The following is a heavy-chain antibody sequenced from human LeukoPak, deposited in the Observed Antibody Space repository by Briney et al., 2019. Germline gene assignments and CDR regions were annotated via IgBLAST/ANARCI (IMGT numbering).Heavy chain of an antibody. CDR1: GFTFSTYA. Sequence: GGSLRLSCAASGFTFSTYAIHWVRQAPGKGLEWVAVIWYDGSEQYYADSVKGRFIISRDNSKNTLYLQMNSLRAEDTAVYYCARTSAFTGYYFDYWGQGTLVTVSS. CDR2: IWYDGSEQ. CDR3: ARTSAFTGYYFDY. J-gene: IGHJ4*02. V-gene: IGHV3-33*01. D-gene: IGHD3-16*01.